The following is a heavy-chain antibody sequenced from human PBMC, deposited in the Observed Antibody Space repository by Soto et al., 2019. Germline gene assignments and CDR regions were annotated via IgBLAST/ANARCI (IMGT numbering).Heavy chain of an antibody. CDR1: GGTFSSYA. V-gene: IGHV1-69*01. J-gene: IGHJ5*02. D-gene: IGHD6-13*01. Sequence: QVQLVQSGAEVKKPGSSVQVSCKASGGTFSSYAISWVRQAPGQGLEWMGGIIPIFGTANYAQKFQGRVTITADDSTSNAYMELSSRSSEDTSVYYCARVVRYSSSWQPIDNWFDPWGQGTMVTVSS. CDR2: IIPIFGTA. CDR3: ARVVRYSSSWQPIDNWFDP.